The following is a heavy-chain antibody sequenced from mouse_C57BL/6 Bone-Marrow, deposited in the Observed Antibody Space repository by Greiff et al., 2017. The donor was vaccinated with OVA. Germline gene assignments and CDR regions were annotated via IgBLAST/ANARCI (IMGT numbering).Heavy chain of an antibody. J-gene: IGHJ1*03. Sequence: VKVVESGAELARPGASVKLSCKASGYTFTSYGISWVKQRTGQGLEWIGEIYPRSGNTYYNEKFKGKATLTADKSSSTAYMELRSLTSEDSAVYFCARGGIYVWYFDVWGTGTTVTVSS. D-gene: IGHD1-3*01. CDR1: GYTFTSYG. CDR3: ARGGIYVWYFDV. V-gene: IGHV1-81*01. CDR2: IYPRSGNT.